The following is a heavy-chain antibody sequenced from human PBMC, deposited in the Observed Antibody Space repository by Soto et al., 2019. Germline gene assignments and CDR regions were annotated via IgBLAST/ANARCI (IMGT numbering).Heavy chain of an antibody. CDR3: ARDRSGGDYYYYGMDV. CDR2: ISYDGSNK. D-gene: IGHD1-26*01. Sequence: QVQLVESGGGVVQPGRSLRLSCAASGFTFSSYAMHWVRQAPGKGLEWVAVISYDGSNKYYADSVKGRFTISRDNSKNTLYLRMNSLRAEDTAVYYCARDRSGGDYYYYGMDVWGQGTTVTVSS. CDR1: GFTFSSYA. J-gene: IGHJ6*02. V-gene: IGHV3-30-3*01.